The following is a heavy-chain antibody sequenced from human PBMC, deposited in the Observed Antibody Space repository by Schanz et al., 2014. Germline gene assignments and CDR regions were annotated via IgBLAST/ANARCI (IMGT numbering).Heavy chain of an antibody. CDR2: IYYRGST. CDR1: GDSISSSGSY. V-gene: IGHV4-31*03. CDR3: ARERDALDT. J-gene: IGHJ3*02. Sequence: QVQLQQSGPGLVKPSQTLSLTCTVSGDSISSSGSYWTWIRQHPGKGLEWIGYIYYRGSTYYNPSLKSRVTISTDMSRNQFSLRLKSVTAADTALYYCARERDALDTWGQGTMVIVSS.